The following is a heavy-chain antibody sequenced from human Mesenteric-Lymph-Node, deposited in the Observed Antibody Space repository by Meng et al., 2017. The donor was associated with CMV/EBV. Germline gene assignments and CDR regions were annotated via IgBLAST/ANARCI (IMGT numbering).Heavy chain of an antibody. Sequence: GESLKISCEASGFIVSSNYMNWVRQAPGKGLEWVSVIFASGSAYYADSVKGRFTISRDTSKNTLYLQMSSLRADDTAVYYCAREGKWDQLSGAFDMWGQGTMVTVSS. D-gene: IGHD1-26*01. J-gene: IGHJ3*02. CDR3: AREGKWDQLSGAFDM. CDR1: GFIVSSNY. CDR2: IFASGSA. V-gene: IGHV3-53*01.